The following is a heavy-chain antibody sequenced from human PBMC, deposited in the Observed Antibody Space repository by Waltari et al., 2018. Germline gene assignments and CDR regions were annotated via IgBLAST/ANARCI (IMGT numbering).Heavy chain of an antibody. V-gene: IGHV4-38-2*01. D-gene: IGHD6-13*01. J-gene: IGHJ4*02. Sequence: VQLQEAGPGLVKPSETLCLPCAVSGYSISSGYYWGWIRQPPGKGLAWLGSIDHSGSTYYNPSLKCRVTISLDTSKTLFSLKLSSATAADTAVYYCARIGSSSWLFDYWGQGTLFTGSS. CDR3: ARIGSSSWLFDY. CDR2: IDHSGST. CDR1: GYSISSGYY.